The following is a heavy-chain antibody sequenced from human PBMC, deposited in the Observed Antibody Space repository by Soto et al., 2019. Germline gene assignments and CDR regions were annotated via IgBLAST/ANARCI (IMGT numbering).Heavy chain of an antibody. CDR1: GGSINGYF. Sequence: SLTCTVSGGSINGYFWNWVRQPPGKGLEWIGYIYYTGSTNYNPSLKSRVTISVDTSKNQFSLKLNSVAAADTAVYYCARVYNLYGMDVWGQGTTVTVSS. D-gene: IGHD1-20*01. J-gene: IGHJ6*02. CDR3: ARVYNLYGMDV. V-gene: IGHV4-59*01. CDR2: IYYTGST.